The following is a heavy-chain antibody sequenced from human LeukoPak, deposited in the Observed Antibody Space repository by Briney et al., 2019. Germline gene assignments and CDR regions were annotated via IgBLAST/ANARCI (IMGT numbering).Heavy chain of an antibody. V-gene: IGHV1-69*05. CDR3: ARSPQNYYDSSGYPGDY. D-gene: IGHD3-22*01. CDR2: IIPIFGTA. J-gene: IGHJ4*02. CDR1: GGTFSSYA. Sequence: SVKVSCKASGGTFSSYAISWVRQAPGQGLEWMGGIIPIFGTANYAQKFQGRVTITRDTSASTAYMELSSLRSEDTAVYYCARSPQNYYDSSGYPGDYWGQGTLVSVSS.